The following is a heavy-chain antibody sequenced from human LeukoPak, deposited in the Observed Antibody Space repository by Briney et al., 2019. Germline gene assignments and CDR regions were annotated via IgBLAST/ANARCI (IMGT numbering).Heavy chain of an antibody. CDR3: ARDLDSSSSLDY. CDR1: GFTFSSYA. V-gene: IGHV3-23*01. CDR2: ISGSGGST. D-gene: IGHD6-6*01. J-gene: IGHJ4*02. Sequence: GGSLRLSCAASGFTFSSYAMSWVRQAPGKGLEWVSAISGSGGSTYYADSVKGRFTISRDNSKNTLYLQMNSLRAEDTAVYYCARDLDSSSSLDYWGQGTLVTVSS.